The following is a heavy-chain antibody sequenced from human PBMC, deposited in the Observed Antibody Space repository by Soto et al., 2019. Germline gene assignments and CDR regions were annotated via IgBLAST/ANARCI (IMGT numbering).Heavy chain of an antibody. J-gene: IGHJ5*01. D-gene: IGHD1-26*01. CDR1: GGSISSSSYY. Sequence: PSETLSLTCTVSGGSISSSSYYWGWIRQPPGEGLEWIGSIYYSGITYYNPSLQSRVTVSVDTSKNQFSLKLSSVAATDTAVYYCARHSGSYYLWFDSWGQGTLVTVS. CDR2: IYYSGIT. V-gene: IGHV4-39*01. CDR3: ARHSGSYYLWFDS.